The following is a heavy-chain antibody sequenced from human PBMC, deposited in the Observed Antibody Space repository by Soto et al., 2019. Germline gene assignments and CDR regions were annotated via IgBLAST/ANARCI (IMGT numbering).Heavy chain of an antibody. CDR2: IYYSGRT. Sequence: QVQLQESGPGLVKPSETLSLTCTVSGGSISSYYWSWIRQPPGKGLEWIGYIYYSGRTNYNPSPKSRVTISVDTSKNRFALKLSSVTAAYTAVYYCGRVNVGATANWFDPWGQGTLVTVSS. CDR3: GRVNVGATANWFDP. J-gene: IGHJ5*02. D-gene: IGHD1-26*01. V-gene: IGHV4-59*01. CDR1: GGSISSYY.